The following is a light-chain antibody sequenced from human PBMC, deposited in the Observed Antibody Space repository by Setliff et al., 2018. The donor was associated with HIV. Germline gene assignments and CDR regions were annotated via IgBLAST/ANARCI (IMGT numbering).Light chain of an antibody. V-gene: IGLV2-14*01. CDR2: EVT. CDR1: SSDVGGYNY. CDR3: SSYTNSNSYV. J-gene: IGLJ1*01. Sequence: QSVLTQPASVSGSPGQSITMSCTGTSSDVGGYNYVSWYQHHPGKAPKLMIYEVTNRPSGVSSRFSGSKSGNTASLTIFGLQAEDEADYYCSSYTNSNSYVFGTWTKVTVL.